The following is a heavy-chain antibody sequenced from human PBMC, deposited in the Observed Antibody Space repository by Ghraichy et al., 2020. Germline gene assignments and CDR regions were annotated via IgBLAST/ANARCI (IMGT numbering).Heavy chain of an antibody. CDR3: AKVRDPSYCSGGSCQLHFDY. CDR1: GFTFSSYA. CDR2: ISGSGGST. V-gene: IGHV3-23*01. D-gene: IGHD2-15*01. Sequence: GGSLRLSCAASGFTFSSYAMSWVRQAPGKGLEWVSAISGSGGSTYYADSVKGRFTISRDNSKNTLYLQMNSLRAEDTAVYYCAKVRDPSYCSGGSCQLHFDYWGQGTLVTVSS. J-gene: IGHJ4*02.